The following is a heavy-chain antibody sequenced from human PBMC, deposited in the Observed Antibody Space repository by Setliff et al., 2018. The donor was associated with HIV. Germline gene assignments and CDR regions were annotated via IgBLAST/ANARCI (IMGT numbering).Heavy chain of an antibody. V-gene: IGHV4-39*02. CDR1: GGSISSSSYY. CDR2: IYYSGST. Sequence: TSETLSLTCTVSGGSISSSSYYWGWIRQPPGKGLEWIGSIYYSGSTYYNPSLKTRVTISVDTSKNQFSLKLSSVTAADTAVYYCVRDPIEGYPDYFDYWGQGTLVTVSS. J-gene: IGHJ4*02. D-gene: IGHD1-26*01. CDR3: VRDPIEGYPDYFDY.